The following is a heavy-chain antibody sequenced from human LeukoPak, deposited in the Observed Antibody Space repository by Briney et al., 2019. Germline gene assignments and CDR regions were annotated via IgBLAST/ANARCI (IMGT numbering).Heavy chain of an antibody. J-gene: IGHJ3*02. V-gene: IGHV3-53*01. CDR3: ARIEWERLGRAFDI. CDR1: GFTFSSNA. CDR2: IYSAGAT. D-gene: IGHD1-26*01. Sequence: PGGSLRLSCAASGFTFSSNAMTWVRQAPGKGLEWVSSIYSAGATHYAESVKGRFTISRDNSKNTLYLQMNSLRAEDMAVYYCARIEWERLGRAFDIWGQGTMVTVSS.